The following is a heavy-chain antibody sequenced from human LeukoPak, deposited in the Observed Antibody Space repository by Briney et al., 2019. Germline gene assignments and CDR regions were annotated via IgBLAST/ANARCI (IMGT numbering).Heavy chain of an antibody. V-gene: IGHV4-38-2*02. D-gene: IGHD4-17*01. CDR2: IYHSGST. CDR3: ARERDGDYIFDY. Sequence: SETLSLTCAVSGYPISSGYYWGWIRQPPGKGLEWIGSIYHSGSTYYNPSLKSRVTISVATSKNQFSLKLSSVTAADTAVYYCARERDGDYIFDYWGQGTLVTASS. CDR1: GYPISSGYY. J-gene: IGHJ4*02.